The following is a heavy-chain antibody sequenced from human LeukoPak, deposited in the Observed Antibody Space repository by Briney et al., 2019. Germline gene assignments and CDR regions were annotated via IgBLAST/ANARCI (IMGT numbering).Heavy chain of an antibody. CDR1: GFSFSTYG. J-gene: IGHJ4*02. V-gene: IGHV3-30*18. Sequence: GRSLRLSCAASGFSFSTYGMHWVRQAPGKGLEWVAVITYDGYYKYYANSVKGRFTISSDNSKNTLYLQINSLRAEDTAVYYCAKDRSAGVRASPMDYWGQGTLVTVSP. D-gene: IGHD3-10*01. CDR2: ITYDGYYK. CDR3: AKDRSAGVRASPMDY.